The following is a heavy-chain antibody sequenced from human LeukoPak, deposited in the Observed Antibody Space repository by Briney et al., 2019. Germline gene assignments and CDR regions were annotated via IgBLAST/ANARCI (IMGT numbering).Heavy chain of an antibody. V-gene: IGHV3-48*03. CDR3: ARENWFDS. J-gene: IGHJ5*01. Sequence: PGGSLRLSCAASGFTFSSYEMNWVRQAPGKGLQWVSYISGSGSTIWYADSVKGRFTISRDNAQNSLYLQMNSLRAEDTAVYYCARENWFDSWGQETLVTVSS. CDR2: ISGSGSTI. CDR1: GFTFSSYE.